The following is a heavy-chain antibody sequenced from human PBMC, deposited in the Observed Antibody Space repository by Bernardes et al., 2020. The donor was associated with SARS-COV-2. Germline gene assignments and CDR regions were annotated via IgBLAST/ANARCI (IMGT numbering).Heavy chain of an antibody. CDR1: GGTFSSYT. J-gene: IGHJ6*02. D-gene: IGHD3-10*01. CDR2: IIPILGIA. V-gene: IGHV1-69*02. Sequence: SVKVSCKASGGTFSSYTISWVRQAPGQGLEWMGRIIPILGIANYAQKFQGRVTITADKSTSTAYMELSSLRSEDTAVYYCATSSLVRGVTTYYYGMDVWGQGTTVTVSS. CDR3: ATSSLVRGVTTYYYGMDV.